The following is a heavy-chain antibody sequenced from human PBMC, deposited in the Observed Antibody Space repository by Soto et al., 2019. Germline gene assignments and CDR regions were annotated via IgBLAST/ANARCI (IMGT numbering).Heavy chain of an antibody. V-gene: IGHV4-38-2*02. CDR3: ARDPGDLVDYWDY. Sequence: SETLSLTCAVSGYSISSGYYWGWIRQPPGKGLEWIGSIYHSGSTYYNPSLKSRVIVSVDTSKNQFSLKLSSVTAADTAVYHCARDPGDLVDYWDYWCLGNLVTLSS. J-gene: IGHJ4*02. CDR2: IYHSGST. D-gene: IGHD3-16*01. CDR1: GYSISSGYY.